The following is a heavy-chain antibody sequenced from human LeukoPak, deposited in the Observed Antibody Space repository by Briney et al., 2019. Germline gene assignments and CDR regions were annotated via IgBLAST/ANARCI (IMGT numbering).Heavy chain of an antibody. CDR2: IIPIFGTA. CDR3: ARETVDLRGYFDY. Sequence: SPVKVSCKASGGTFSSYAISWVRQAPGQGLEWMGGIIPIFGTANYAQKFQGRVTITADESTSTAYMELSSLRSEDTAVYYCARETVDLRGYFDYWGQGTLVTVPS. V-gene: IGHV1-69*01. J-gene: IGHJ4*02. CDR1: GGTFSSYA. D-gene: IGHD5-12*01.